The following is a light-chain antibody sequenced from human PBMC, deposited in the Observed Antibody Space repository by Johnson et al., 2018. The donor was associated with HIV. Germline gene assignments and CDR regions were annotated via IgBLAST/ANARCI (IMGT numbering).Light chain of an antibody. CDR1: SSNIGNNY. Sequence: QSVLTQPPSVSAAPGQKVTISCSGSSSNIGNNYVSWYQQLPGTAPKLLIYENNKRPSGIPDRFSGSKSGTSATLGITGLQTRDEAYYDCGTWDSSLSDAPYVFGTGTKVTVL. V-gene: IGLV1-51*02. CDR3: GTWDSSLSDAPYV. CDR2: ENN. J-gene: IGLJ1*01.